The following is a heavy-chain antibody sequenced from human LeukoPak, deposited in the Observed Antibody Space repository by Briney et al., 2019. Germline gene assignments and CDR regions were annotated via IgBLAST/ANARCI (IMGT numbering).Heavy chain of an antibody. V-gene: IGHV4-34*01. CDR2: INHSGST. CDR1: GGSFSGYY. CDR3: AREAGYSPDAFDI. D-gene: IGHD5-12*01. J-gene: IGHJ3*02. Sequence: TSETLSLTCAVYGGSFSGYYWSWIRQPPGKGLEWIGEINHSGSTNYNPSLKSRVTISVDTSKNQFSLKLSSVTAADTAVYYCAREAGYSPDAFDIWGQGTMVTVSS.